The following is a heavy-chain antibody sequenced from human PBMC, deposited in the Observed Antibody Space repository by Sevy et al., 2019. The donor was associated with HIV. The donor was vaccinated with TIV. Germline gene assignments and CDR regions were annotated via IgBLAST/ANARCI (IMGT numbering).Heavy chain of an antibody. CDR2: IKRKTDGGTR. CDR3: TTAHIVAAGDYKYYGMDV. Sequence: GGSLRLSCAASGFSFNNAWMNWVRQAPGKGLEWVGHIKRKTDGGTRDYAASVKGRFTISRDDSENTLFLQINRLKTEDTAVYYCTTAHIVAAGDYKYYGMDVWGQGTTVTVSS. CDR1: GFSFNNAW. D-gene: IGHD6-13*01. V-gene: IGHV3-15*01. J-gene: IGHJ6*02.